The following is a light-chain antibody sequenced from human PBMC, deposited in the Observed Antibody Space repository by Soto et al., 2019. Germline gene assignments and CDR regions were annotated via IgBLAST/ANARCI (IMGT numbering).Light chain of an antibody. V-gene: IGKV3-15*01. CDR1: QSVRSN. CDR2: CAS. J-gene: IGKJ5*01. Sequence: KSHTTLSVSPGERVTLSYRASQSVRSNLACCQQKPGQSASLLIYCASTRTTGVPPRCCGSRSARTVSTPISSMLHADVVVYYCRQYYTWPPSTFGQGTRLDIK. CDR3: RQYYTWPPST.